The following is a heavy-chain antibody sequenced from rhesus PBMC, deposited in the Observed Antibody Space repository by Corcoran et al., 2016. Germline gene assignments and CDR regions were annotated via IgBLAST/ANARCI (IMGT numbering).Heavy chain of an antibody. D-gene: IGHD6-25*01. J-gene: IGHJ4*01. CDR2: IYGSGGGT. V-gene: IGHV4-106*01. Sequence: QVQLQESGPGLVKPSETLSLTCSVSGGSISDDYYWSWIRQPPGKGLVWIGYIYGSGGGTNYNPSLNNLLTVYIDTSKNQFSPKLSSVAAPDTAVYYCASEGAAAPFDYWGQGVLVTVSS. CDR3: ASEGAAAPFDY. CDR1: GGSISDDYY.